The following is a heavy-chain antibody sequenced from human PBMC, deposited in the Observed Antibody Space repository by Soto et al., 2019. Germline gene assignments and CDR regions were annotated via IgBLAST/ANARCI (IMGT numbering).Heavy chain of an antibody. D-gene: IGHD3-22*01. J-gene: IGHJ6*02. V-gene: IGHV1-8*01. CDR3: ARGRSSGYFAYYYYGMDV. CDR1: GYTFTSYD. CDR2: MNPNSGNT. Sequence: ASVKVSCKASGYTFTSYDTNWVRQATGQGLEWMGWMNPNSGNTGYAQKFQGRVTMTRNTSISTAYMELSSLRSEDTAVYYCARGRSSGYFAYYYYGMDVWGQGTTVTVSS.